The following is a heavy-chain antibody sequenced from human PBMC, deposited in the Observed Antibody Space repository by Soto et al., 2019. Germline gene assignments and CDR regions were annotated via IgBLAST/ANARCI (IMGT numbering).Heavy chain of an antibody. CDR3: ASTPGSSSSIYEFVY. CDR1: GGSFSGYY. Sequence: SETLSLTCAVYGGSFSGYYWSWIRQPPGKGLEWIGEINHSGSTNYNPSLKSRVTISVDTSKNQFSLKLSSVTAADTAVYYCASTPGSSSSIYEFVYWGQGTLVTVSS. CDR2: INHSGST. V-gene: IGHV4-34*01. D-gene: IGHD6-6*01. J-gene: IGHJ4*02.